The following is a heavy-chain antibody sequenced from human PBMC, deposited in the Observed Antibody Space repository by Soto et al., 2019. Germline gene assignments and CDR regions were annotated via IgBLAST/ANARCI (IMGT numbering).Heavy chain of an antibody. Sequence: QVQLVQSGAEEKKPGASVKVSCKASGYTFTSYAMHWVRQAPGHRLEWMGWINAGNGNTKYSQKFQGRVTITRYTSASTAYMEVSSLRSEGTAVYYCAGEPPYGDYVGFDYWGQGTLVTFSS. J-gene: IGHJ4*02. CDR3: AGEPPYGDYVGFDY. CDR2: INAGNGNT. V-gene: IGHV1-3*05. CDR1: GYTFTSYA. D-gene: IGHD4-17*01.